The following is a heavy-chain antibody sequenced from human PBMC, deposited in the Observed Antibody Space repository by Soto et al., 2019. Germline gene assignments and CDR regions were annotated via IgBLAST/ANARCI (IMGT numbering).Heavy chain of an antibody. D-gene: IGHD6-19*01. Sequence: GGSLRLSCAASGFILSSYTMSWVRHAPGKVLEWVSATSGGGGSTYYADSGKGRFPISSNNSKNTPSLQMNSLRAGDTAVYNGAKDPPNTVYSSGWYTYYFDYWGQGTLVTVSS. J-gene: IGHJ4*01. CDR2: TSGGGGST. CDR3: AKDPPNTVYSSGWYTYYFDY. CDR1: GFILSSYT. V-gene: IGHV3-23*01.